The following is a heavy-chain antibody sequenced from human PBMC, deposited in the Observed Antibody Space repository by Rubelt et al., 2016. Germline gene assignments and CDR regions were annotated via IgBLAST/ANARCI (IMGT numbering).Heavy chain of an antibody. V-gene: IGHV3-23*01. CDR2: ISGSDDNT. J-gene: IGHJ4*02. CDR1: GFSVSSKY. Sequence: EVQLLESGGGLVQPGGSLRLSCAVSGFSVSSKYMAWVRQAPGKGLEWVSGISGSDDNTYYADSVKGRFTISRDNSKNTLYLQMNSLRAEDTALYYCTKNKYYFDYWGQGTLVTVSS. CDR3: TKNKYYFDY.